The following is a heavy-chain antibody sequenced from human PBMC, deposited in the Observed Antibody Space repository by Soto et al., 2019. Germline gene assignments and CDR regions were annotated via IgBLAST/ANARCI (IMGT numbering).Heavy chain of an antibody. CDR2: IFSNDER. CDR3: ARVPHGDRYGYWFFDL. Sequence: QVTLKESAPVLVKPTETLTLTCTVSGFSLTNARLSVHWIRQPPGKALEWLGYIFSNDERSYSSSLKSRLTISKDTSKSQVVLTMTNLDPVDTATYYCARVPHGDRYGYWFFDLWGRGTLVTVSS. V-gene: IGHV2-26*01. J-gene: IGHJ2*01. D-gene: IGHD5-18*01. CDR1: GFSLTNARLS.